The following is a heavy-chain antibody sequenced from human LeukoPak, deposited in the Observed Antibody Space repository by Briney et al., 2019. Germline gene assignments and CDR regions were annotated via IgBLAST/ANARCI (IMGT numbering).Heavy chain of an antibody. D-gene: IGHD3-10*01. CDR2: IYYSGGT. J-gene: IGHJ4*02. Sequence: SETLSLTCTVSGGSISSGDYYWSWIRQPPGKGLEWIGYIYYSGGTYYNPSLKSRVTISVDTSKNQFSLKLSSVTAADTAVYYCDRVRLWFGELLGANDYWGQGTLVTVSS. CDR1: GGSISSGDYY. V-gene: IGHV4-30-4*08. CDR3: DRVRLWFGELLGANDY.